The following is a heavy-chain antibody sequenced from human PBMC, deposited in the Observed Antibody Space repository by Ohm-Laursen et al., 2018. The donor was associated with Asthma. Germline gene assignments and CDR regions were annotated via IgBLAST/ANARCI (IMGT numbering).Heavy chain of an antibody. Sequence: GSLRLSCAASGFPFNTSWMTWVRQVPGKGLEWVANIKPDGTENAYLDSVRGRFTISKDNAKNSLFLQMNSLRGEDTALYYCARDSGWNALDHWGQGTLVSVS. V-gene: IGHV3-7*05. J-gene: IGHJ4*02. CDR1: GFPFNTSW. CDR3: ARDSGWNALDH. D-gene: IGHD1-1*01. CDR2: IKPDGTEN.